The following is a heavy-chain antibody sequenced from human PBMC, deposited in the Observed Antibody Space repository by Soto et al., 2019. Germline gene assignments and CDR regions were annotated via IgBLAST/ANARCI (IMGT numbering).Heavy chain of an antibody. CDR1: GFTFSSYA. CDR2: ISYDGSNK. V-gene: IGHV3-30-3*01. J-gene: IGHJ4*02. D-gene: IGHD6-19*01. CDR3: VREIRGAVAGIDY. Sequence: PGGSLRLSCAASGFTFSSYAMHWVRQAPGKGLEWVAVISYDGSNKYYADSVKGRFTISRDNSKNTLYLQMNSLRAEDTAVYYCVREIRGAVAGIDYWGQGTLVTVSS.